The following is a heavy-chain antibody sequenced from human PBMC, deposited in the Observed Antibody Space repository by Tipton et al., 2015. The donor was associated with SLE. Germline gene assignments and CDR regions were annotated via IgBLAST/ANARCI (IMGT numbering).Heavy chain of an antibody. CDR2: INWNGGST. CDR3: STEWQYFPH. Sequence: SLRLSCEASGFILSSNEMNWVRQAPGKGLEWVSGINWNGGSTGYGDSVKGRFTISRDNAEKSLYLQMNSLRVEDTAVYYCSTEWQYFPHWGQGTLVTVSS. CDR1: GFILSSNE. V-gene: IGHV3-20*04. D-gene: IGHD5-12*01. J-gene: IGHJ1*01.